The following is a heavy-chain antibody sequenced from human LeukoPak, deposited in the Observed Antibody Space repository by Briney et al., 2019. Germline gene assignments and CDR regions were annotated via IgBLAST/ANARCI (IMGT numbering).Heavy chain of an antibody. Sequence: GESLKIPCKGSGYNFTDYWIGWVRQMPGKGLEWMGIIYPGDSNTRYSPSFQGQVTISVDKSLNTAYLQWTSLKASDSAMYYCARRLYYYESSGYFLGWFDPWGQGTLATVSS. D-gene: IGHD3-22*01. CDR3: ARRLYYYESSGYFLGWFDP. CDR2: IYPGDSNT. V-gene: IGHV5-51*01. J-gene: IGHJ5*02. CDR1: GYNFTDYW.